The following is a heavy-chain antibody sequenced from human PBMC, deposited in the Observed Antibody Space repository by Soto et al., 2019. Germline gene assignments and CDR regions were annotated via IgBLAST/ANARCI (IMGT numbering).Heavy chain of an antibody. Sequence: GVPVEVSCEVRGGAIDTSASSSLRQSTGQMLEWMGGIIAVFRAPNYAQKFEGRVTITADESARTAHMELTGLRFEDTAVYYCARDKGRPQLGGNYYSITDVWGQGTSVTVPS. J-gene: IGHJ6*02. CDR1: GGAIDTSA. D-gene: IGHD3-22*01. CDR2: IIAVFRAP. V-gene: IGHV1-69*13. CDR3: ARDKGRPQLGGNYYSITDV.